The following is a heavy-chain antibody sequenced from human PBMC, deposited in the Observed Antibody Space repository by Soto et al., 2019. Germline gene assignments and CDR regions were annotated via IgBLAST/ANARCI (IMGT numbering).Heavy chain of an antibody. CDR3: AKEEDGMDV. Sequence: EVQLVESGGGLVQPGRSLRLSCATSGFTFDDYAMHWVQQGPGKGLEWISGISWNSGSIGYADSVKGRFTISRDNAKNSLYLQMNSLRAEDTALYYCAKEEDGMDVWGQGTTVTVSS. J-gene: IGHJ6*02. CDR1: GFTFDDYA. V-gene: IGHV3-9*01. CDR2: ISWNSGSI.